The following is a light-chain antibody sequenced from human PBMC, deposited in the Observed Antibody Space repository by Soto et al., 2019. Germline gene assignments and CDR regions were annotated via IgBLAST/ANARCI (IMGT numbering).Light chain of an antibody. J-gene: IGLJ1*01. CDR2: DVT. V-gene: IGLV2-14*01. CDR3: ISYASINTYV. Sequence: QSALTQPDSGSGSPGQSITISCTGTSSDVGGYDYVSWYQQHPGKAPKLMIYDVTNRPSGVSNRFSGSKSGNTASLTISGLQSEDEADYYCISYASINTYVFGTGTKVTVL. CDR1: SSDVGGYDY.